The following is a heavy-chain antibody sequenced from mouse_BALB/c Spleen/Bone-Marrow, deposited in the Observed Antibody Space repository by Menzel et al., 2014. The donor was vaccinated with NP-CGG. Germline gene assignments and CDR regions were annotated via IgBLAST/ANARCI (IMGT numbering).Heavy chain of an antibody. CDR2: RRNKAKDYTT. CDR1: GFTFSDFY. J-gene: IGHJ3*01. D-gene: IGHD2-10*02. CDR3: ARDVGYGNYFVY. Sequence: EVKLVESGGGLVQPGGSLRLSCATSGFTFSDFYMDWVRQPPGKRLEWIAARRNKAKDYTTEYSASVKGRFIVSRDTSQSILYLQMNALRAEDTAIYYCARDVGYGNYFVYWGQGTLVTVSA. V-gene: IGHV7-1*02.